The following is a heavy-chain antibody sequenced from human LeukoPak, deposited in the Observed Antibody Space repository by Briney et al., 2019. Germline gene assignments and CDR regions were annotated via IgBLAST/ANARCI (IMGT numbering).Heavy chain of an antibody. CDR3: AKDLGKAHHYAGSGYPGYGDTFDI. CDR2: INGGGDTT. Sequence: PGGSLRLSCAASGFTFSSYAMSWVRQAPGRGLDWVSAINGGGDTTYYADSVKGRFTISRDNSKNTLYLQINSLRAEDTAVYYCAKDLGKAHHYAGSGYPGYGDTFDIWGQGTMVIVSS. CDR1: GFTFSSYA. D-gene: IGHD3-22*01. V-gene: IGHV3-23*01. J-gene: IGHJ3*02.